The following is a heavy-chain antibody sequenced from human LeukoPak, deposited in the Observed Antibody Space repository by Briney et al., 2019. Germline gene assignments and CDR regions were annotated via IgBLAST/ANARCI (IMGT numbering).Heavy chain of an antibody. CDR1: GFTFGDYA. J-gene: IGHJ6*02. CDR3: TSGRDSSSWHYYYYGMDV. CDR2: IRSKAYGGTT. V-gene: IGHV3-49*04. Sequence: GGSLRLSCTASGFTFGDYAMSWVRQAPGKGLEWVGFIRSKAYGGTTEYAASVKGRFTISRDDSKSIAYLQMNSLKTEDTAVYYCTSGRDSSSWHYYYYGMDVWGQGTTVTVSS. D-gene: IGHD6-13*01.